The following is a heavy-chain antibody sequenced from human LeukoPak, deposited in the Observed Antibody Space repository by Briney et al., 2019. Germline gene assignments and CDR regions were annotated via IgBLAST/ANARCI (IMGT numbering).Heavy chain of an antibody. CDR1: GFTVSSNY. V-gene: IGHV3-66*01. D-gene: IGHD3-10*01. CDR3: ARVEDYYGSGSLVAFDI. CDR2: IFGGGNT. J-gene: IGHJ3*02. Sequence: AGGSLRLSCAASGFTVSSNYMSWVRQAPGKGLEWVSVIFGGGNTYYADSVKGRFTISRDNSKNTLYLQMNSLRAEDTAVYYCARVEDYYGSGSLVAFDIWGQGTMVTVSS.